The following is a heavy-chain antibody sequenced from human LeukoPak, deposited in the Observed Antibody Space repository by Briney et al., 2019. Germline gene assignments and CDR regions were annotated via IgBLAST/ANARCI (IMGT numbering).Heavy chain of an antibody. CDR3: AKDTAALSFVIDS. Sequence: GGSLRLSCAASGFTFSSFAMHWVRQAPGKGLEWVTVISYDASNTYYADSVKGRFTISRDNSKNTLYLRMNSLRAEDTAVYYCAKDTAALSFVIDSWGQGTLVTVSS. V-gene: IGHV3-30-3*01. CDR2: ISYDASNT. CDR1: GFTFSSFA. J-gene: IGHJ4*02. D-gene: IGHD2-15*01.